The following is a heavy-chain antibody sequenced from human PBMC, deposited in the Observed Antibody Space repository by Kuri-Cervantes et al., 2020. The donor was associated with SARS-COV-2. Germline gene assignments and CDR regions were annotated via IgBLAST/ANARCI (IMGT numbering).Heavy chain of an antibody. J-gene: IGHJ4*02. Sequence: GGSLRLSCAASGFTFSSYWMHWVRQAPGKGLVWVSRINSDGSSTSYADSVKGRFTISRDNAKNTLYLQMNSLRAEDTAVYYCAKRPAVVRSFDYWGQGTLVTVSS. CDR2: INSDGSST. CDR3: AKRPAVVRSFDY. CDR1: GFTFSSYW. D-gene: IGHD2-15*01. V-gene: IGHV3-74*01.